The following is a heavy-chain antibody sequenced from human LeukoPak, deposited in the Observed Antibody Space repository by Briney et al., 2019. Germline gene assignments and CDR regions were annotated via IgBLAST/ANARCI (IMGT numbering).Heavy chain of an antibody. J-gene: IGHJ3*02. V-gene: IGHV3-53*01. Sequence: GGSLRLSCAASGFTFSNAWMNWVRQAPGKGLEWVSVIRAGGSTSYADSVKGRFTISRDNSKNTLYLQMNSLRDEDTAVYYCAREGSYDTSGYNDALDIWGQGTMVTVSA. CDR1: GFTFSNAW. D-gene: IGHD3-22*01. CDR3: AREGSYDTSGYNDALDI. CDR2: IRAGGST.